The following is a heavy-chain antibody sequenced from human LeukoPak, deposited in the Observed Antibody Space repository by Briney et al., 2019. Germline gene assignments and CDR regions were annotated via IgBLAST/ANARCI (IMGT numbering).Heavy chain of an antibody. Sequence: GESLKISCKASGDRLSSYWVAWVRHKPRKGGEWVGIIFPSDSDSRSSPSFEGQVSISVDRSTATAYLHWTSLKASDTAIYYCAMRPLHSQNYFDTWGQGTLVTVSP. CDR1: GDRLSSYW. CDR3: AMRPLHSQNYFDT. D-gene: IGHD1-7*01. CDR2: IFPSDSDS. J-gene: IGHJ5*02. V-gene: IGHV5-51*01.